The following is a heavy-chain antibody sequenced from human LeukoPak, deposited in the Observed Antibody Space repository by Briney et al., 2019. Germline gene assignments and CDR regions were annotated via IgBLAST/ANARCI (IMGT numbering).Heavy chain of an antibody. Sequence: SVKVSCKASGGTFSTYAISWVRQAPGQGLEWVGRIVPILGTANCAQNFQGRVTITADRSTTTAYMELSSLRSEDTAVYYCASGYGDLPFGYWGQGTLVTVSS. CDR1: GGTFSTYA. CDR2: IVPILGTA. D-gene: IGHD4-17*01. CDR3: ASGYGDLPFGY. J-gene: IGHJ4*02. V-gene: IGHV1-69*04.